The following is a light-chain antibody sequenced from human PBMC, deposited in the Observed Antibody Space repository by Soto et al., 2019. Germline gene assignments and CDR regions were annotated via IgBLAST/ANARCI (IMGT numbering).Light chain of an antibody. J-gene: IGLJ3*02. CDR2: GNN. CDR3: QSYDSGLSAWV. CDR1: SSNIGAAYD. V-gene: IGLV1-40*01. Sequence: QSVLTQPPSVSGAPGQKVTISCTRSSSNIGAAYDVHWYQHLPGTAPKLLIYGNNNRPSGVPDRFSGSKSGTSASLAITGLPDEDEADYYCQSYDSGLSAWVFVGGPKLTVL.